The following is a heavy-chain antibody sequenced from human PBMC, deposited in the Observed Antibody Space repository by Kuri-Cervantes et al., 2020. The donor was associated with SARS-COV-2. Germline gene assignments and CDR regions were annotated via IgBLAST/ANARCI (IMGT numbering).Heavy chain of an antibody. Sequence: GESLKISCTASVFTLSSFAMHWVRQAPGKGLEWVAVISDDGSNKFYSDSVRGRFTISRDNSKNTLHLQMDSLRVEDTAVYYCVKDFWSGYPTYYFDYWGQGTQVTVSS. CDR3: VKDFWSGYPTYYFDY. D-gene: IGHD3-3*01. CDR2: ISDDGSNK. J-gene: IGHJ4*02. V-gene: IGHV3-30*18. CDR1: VFTLSSFA.